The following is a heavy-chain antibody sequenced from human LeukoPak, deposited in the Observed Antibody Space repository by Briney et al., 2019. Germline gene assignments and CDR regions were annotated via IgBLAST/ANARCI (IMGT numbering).Heavy chain of an antibody. J-gene: IGHJ4*02. D-gene: IGHD3-22*01. CDR3: ARVEASGYYLAY. CDR2: ISSSSSTI. Sequence: PGGSLRLSCVASGFALSSYSMNWVRQAPGKGLEWVSLISSSSSTIDYADSVKGRFTISRDNAKNSLYLQMNSLRAEDTAVYYCARVEASGYYLAYWGQGTLVTVSS. V-gene: IGHV3-48*04. CDR1: GFALSSYS.